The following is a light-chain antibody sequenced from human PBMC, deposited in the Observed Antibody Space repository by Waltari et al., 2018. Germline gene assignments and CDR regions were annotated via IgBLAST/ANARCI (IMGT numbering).Light chain of an antibody. J-gene: IGKJ4*01. Sequence: DIQMTQSPSSLSASVGDSVTITCRTSQSFTNTFAWYQQKPGKAPKLLIHSASTLQSGVPSRFSGSKSGTDFTLTISSLQPDDTGTYYCQQYYSDPLTFGGGTKVEIK. CDR3: QQYYSDPLT. V-gene: IGKV1-27*01. CDR1: QSFTNT. CDR2: SAS.